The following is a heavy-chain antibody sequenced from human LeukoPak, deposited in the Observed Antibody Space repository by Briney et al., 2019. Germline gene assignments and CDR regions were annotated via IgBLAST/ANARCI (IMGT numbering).Heavy chain of an antibody. CDR3: AKDNSNYVTYMDV. J-gene: IGHJ6*03. D-gene: IGHD4-11*01. CDR1: GFTFSSYA. CDR2: IWYGGSNK. Sequence: PGGSLRLSCAASGFTFSSYAMHWVRQAPGKGLEWVAVIWYGGSNKYYADSVKGRFTISRDNSKNTLYLQMNSLRAEDTAVYYCAKDNSNYVTYMDVWGKGTTVTVSS. V-gene: IGHV3-30*02.